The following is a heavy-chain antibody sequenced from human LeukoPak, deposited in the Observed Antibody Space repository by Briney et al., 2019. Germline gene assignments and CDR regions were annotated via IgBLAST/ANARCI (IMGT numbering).Heavy chain of an antibody. J-gene: IGHJ4*02. CDR3: AKDVFELYDIYDH. V-gene: IGHV3-23*01. CDR1: GFTFSNYA. CDR2: ISGNGGST. Sequence: GSLGLSCTASGFTFSNYAMSWVRQAPGKGLEWVSAISGNGGSTFDADSVKGRFTISRDNSKNTLYLQMNSLRAEDTAIYYCAKDVFELYDIYDHWGQGTLVTVSS. D-gene: IGHD3-9*01.